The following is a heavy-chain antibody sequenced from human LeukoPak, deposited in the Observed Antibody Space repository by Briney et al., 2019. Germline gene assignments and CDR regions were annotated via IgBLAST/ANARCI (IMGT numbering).Heavy chain of an antibody. Sequence: GGSLRLSCAASGFTFSSYGMHWVRQAPGKGLDWVTIIWYDGSNKYYADSVKGRFTISRDNSKNPLYLQMNSLRAEDTAVYYCARERDYGGGFDYWGQGTLVTVSS. D-gene: IGHD4-17*01. CDR2: IWYDGSNK. V-gene: IGHV3-33*01. CDR3: ARERDYGGGFDY. J-gene: IGHJ4*02. CDR1: GFTFSSYG.